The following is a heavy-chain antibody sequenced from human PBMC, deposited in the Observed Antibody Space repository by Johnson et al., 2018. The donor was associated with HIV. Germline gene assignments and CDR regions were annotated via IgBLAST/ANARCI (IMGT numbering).Heavy chain of an antibody. J-gene: IGHJ3*02. CDR2: ISYDGSNK. D-gene: IGHD3-22*01. V-gene: IGHV3-30*18. CDR3: AKAREYDSTGHDAFDI. Sequence: QEQLVVSGGGLVQPGGSLRLSCAASGFTVNSNYINWVRQAPGKGLEWVAVISYDGSNKYYADSVKGRFTISRDNSKNTLYLQMNSLRAEDTAVYYCAKAREYDSTGHDAFDIWGQGTMVTVSS. CDR1: GFTVNSNY.